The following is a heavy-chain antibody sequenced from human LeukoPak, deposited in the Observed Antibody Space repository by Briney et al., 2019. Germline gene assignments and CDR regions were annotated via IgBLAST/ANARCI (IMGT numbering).Heavy chain of an antibody. CDR3: ARGSSTREDY. V-gene: IGHV3-74*01. D-gene: IGHD5/OR15-5a*01. Sequence: GGSLRLSYAASGFTFSSYWMHWVRQAPGKGLVWVSRIHSDGGSTNYADSVKGRFTISRDNAKNTLYLQMSSLRAEDTAVYYCARGSSTREDYWGQGILVTVSS. J-gene: IGHJ4*02. CDR2: IHSDGGST. CDR1: GFTFSSYW.